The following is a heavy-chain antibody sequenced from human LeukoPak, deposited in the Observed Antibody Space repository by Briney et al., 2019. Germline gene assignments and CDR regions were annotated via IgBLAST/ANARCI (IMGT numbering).Heavy chain of an antibody. D-gene: IGHD3-22*01. V-gene: IGHV3-23*01. CDR1: GFTFSSYA. CDR2: ISGGGDST. J-gene: IGHJ4*02. Sequence: GGSLRLSCAASGFTFSSYAMSWVRQAPGTGLEWVSGISGGGDSTYYADSVKGRFTISRDKSKNTLYLQMNSLRAEDTAEYYCAKGSRSSGYYFDYWGQGTLVTVPS. CDR3: AKGSRSSGYYFDY.